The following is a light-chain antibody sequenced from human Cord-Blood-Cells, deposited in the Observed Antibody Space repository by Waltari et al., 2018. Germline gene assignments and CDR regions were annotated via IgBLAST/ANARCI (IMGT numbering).Light chain of an antibody. CDR1: SSDVGGYHY. CDR2: EVS. CDR3: SSYTSSSTYV. Sequence: SALTQPAPVSGSPGQAIPLSCTGTSSDVGGYHYVSWYQQHPGKAPKLMIYEVSNRPSGVSNRFSGSKSGNTASLTISGLQAEDEADYYCSSYTSSSTYVFGTGTKVTVL. J-gene: IGLJ1*01. V-gene: IGLV2-14*01.